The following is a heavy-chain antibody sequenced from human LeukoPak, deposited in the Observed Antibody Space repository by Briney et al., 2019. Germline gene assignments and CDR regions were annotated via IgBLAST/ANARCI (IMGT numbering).Heavy chain of an antibody. V-gene: IGHV3-15*04. J-gene: IGHJ4*02. Sequence: GGSLRLSCAASGFTFSHAWMSWVRQAPGKGLEWIGRIVSNTEGGTRDYTAPVKGRFTISRDDSKNTLYLQMNSLKTEDTAVYHCITGIRSGYYVYWGQGTLVTVSS. CDR2: IVSNTEGGTR. D-gene: IGHD3-22*01. CDR3: ITGIRSGYYVY. CDR1: GFTFSHAW.